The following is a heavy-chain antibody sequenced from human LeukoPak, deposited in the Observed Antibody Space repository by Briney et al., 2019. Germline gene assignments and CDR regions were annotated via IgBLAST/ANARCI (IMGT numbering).Heavy chain of an antibody. J-gene: IGHJ4*02. CDR1: GDSINRSDSY. CDR3: TRLRRATSGYGSVDF. D-gene: IGHD5-12*01. CDR2: IYYTGST. V-gene: IGHV4-39*01. Sequence: PSETLSLTCTVSGDSINRSDSYWGWIRQSPGKGLEWVGSIYYTGSTFDKPSLKGRVTIFLNTSNHLFSQRVDLVTAADAARYFCTRLRRATSGYGSVDFWGQGTLVTVSS.